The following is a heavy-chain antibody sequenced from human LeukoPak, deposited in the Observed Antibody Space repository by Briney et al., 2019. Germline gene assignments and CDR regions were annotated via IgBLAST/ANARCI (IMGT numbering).Heavy chain of an antibody. D-gene: IGHD1-26*01. Sequence: GGSLRLSCAASAFTFDDYGMSWVRQAPGKGLEWVSGINWNGGSTGYADSVKGRFTISRDNANNTLYLQMNSLRAEDTAVYYCSRDLRGADDYWGQGTLVTVSS. CDR1: AFTFDDYG. CDR2: INWNGGST. J-gene: IGHJ4*02. V-gene: IGHV3-20*04. CDR3: SRDLRGADDY.